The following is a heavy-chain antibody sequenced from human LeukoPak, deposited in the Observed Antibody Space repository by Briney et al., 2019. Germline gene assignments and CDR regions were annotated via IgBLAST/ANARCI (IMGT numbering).Heavy chain of an antibody. J-gene: IGHJ6*02. D-gene: IGHD2-15*01. CDR1: GFTVSSNY. CDR3: ARDSQFPGVVAATDRGLNYYYGMDV. Sequence: GGSLRLSCAASGFTVSSNYMSWVRQAPGKGLEWVSVIYSGGSTYYADSVKGRFTISRDNSKNTLYLQMNSLRAEDTAVYYCARDSQFPGVVAATDRGLNYYYGMDVWGQGTTVTVSS. V-gene: IGHV3-53*01. CDR2: IYSGGST.